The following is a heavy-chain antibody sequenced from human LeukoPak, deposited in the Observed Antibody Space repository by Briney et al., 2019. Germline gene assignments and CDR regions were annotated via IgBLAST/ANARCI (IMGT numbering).Heavy chain of an antibody. Sequence: GGSLRLSCAASGFIFSRYAVGWVRQASGKGLEWVSVISGNGGSTYYADSMKGRFTISRDNSRNTLYLQMNSLRGEDTAVYFCAREAPGYFDYWGLGALVTVSS. CDR2: ISGNGGST. CDR3: AREAPGYFDY. CDR1: GFIFSRYA. D-gene: IGHD2-2*01. J-gene: IGHJ4*02. V-gene: IGHV3-23*01.